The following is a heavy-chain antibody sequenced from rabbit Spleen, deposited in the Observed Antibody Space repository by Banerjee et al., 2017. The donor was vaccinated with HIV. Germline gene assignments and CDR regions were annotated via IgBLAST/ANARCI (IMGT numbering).Heavy chain of an antibody. V-gene: IGHV1S45*01. Sequence: QERLVESGGGLVKPEGSLKLSCTASGFSFSNKAVMCWVRQAPGKGLEWIACIAGSSSGFTYSATWAKGRFTISKTSSTTVTLQMTSLTVADTATYFCARDTGTSFSTYGMDLWGPGTLVTVS. CDR3: ARDTGTSFSTYGMDL. CDR1: GFSFSNKAV. D-gene: IGHD7-1*01. J-gene: IGHJ6*01. CDR2: IAGSSSGFT.